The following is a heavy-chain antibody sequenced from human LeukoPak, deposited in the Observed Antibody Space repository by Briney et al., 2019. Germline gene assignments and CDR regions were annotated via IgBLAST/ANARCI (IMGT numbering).Heavy chain of an antibody. J-gene: IGHJ3*02. V-gene: IGHV4-31*03. CDR3: ARPHDSNDAFDI. CDR2: IYYSWST. CDR1: GGSISSGGYY. Sequence: TSQTLSLTCTVSGGSISSGGYYWSWIRQHPGKGLEWIVYIYYSWSTYYNPSLKSRVTISVDTSKNQFSLKLSSVTAADTAVYYCARPHDSNDAFDIWGQGTMVTVSS. D-gene: IGHD3-22*01.